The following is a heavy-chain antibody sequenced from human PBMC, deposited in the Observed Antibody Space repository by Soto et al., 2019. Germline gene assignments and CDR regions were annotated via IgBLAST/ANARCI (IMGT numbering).Heavy chain of an antibody. Sequence: GGSLRLSCAASGFTFSSYDMHWVRQATGKGLEWVSAIGTAGDTYYPGSVKGRFTITRENAKNSLYLQMNSLRAGDTAVYYCARGAYVAYGSGSYYYYYYGMDVWGQGTTVTVSS. CDR3: ARGAYVAYGSGSYYYYYYGMDV. J-gene: IGHJ6*02. CDR2: IGTAGDT. V-gene: IGHV3-13*01. D-gene: IGHD3-10*01. CDR1: GFTFSSYD.